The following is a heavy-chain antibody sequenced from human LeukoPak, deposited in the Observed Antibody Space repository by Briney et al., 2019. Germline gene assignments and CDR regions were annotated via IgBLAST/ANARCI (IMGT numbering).Heavy chain of an antibody. CDR1: GFTFSSFG. Sequence: GGSLRLSCAASGFTFSSFGMHSVRQAPGKGLEWVAYIRYDGSNKKYADSLEGRFTTSRDNSKNALYLQIDSLRPEDTAVYYCAKKSGAAFYNWFDPWGEGTLVTVSS. CDR3: AKKSGAAFYNWFDP. CDR2: IRYDGSNK. J-gene: IGHJ5*02. V-gene: IGHV3-30*02. D-gene: IGHD1-26*01.